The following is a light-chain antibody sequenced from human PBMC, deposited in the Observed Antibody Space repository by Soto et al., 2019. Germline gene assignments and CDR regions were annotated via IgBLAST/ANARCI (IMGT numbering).Light chain of an antibody. CDR3: QQYYSSPVT. V-gene: IGKV4-1*01. Sequence: DIQLTHSPSSLSASVGYRFIITCRASQSISNSLNWYQQRTGQHHKRFISWASTRESGVPDRFSGSGSGTDFTLTISGLQVEDVALYYCQQYYSSPVTFGPGQDWRL. CDR2: WAS. CDR1: QSISNS. J-gene: IGKJ5*01.